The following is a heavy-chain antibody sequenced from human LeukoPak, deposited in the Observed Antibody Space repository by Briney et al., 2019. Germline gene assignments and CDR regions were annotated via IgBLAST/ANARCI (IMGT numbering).Heavy chain of an antibody. J-gene: IGHJ2*01. CDR3: ARGRGTVMGWADWYFDL. CDR2: IIPIFGTA. D-gene: IGHD4-11*01. CDR1: GGTFSSYA. V-gene: IGHV1-69*05. Sequence: SVKVPCKASGGTFSSYAISWVRQAPGQGLEWMGGIIPIFGTANYAQKFQGRVTITTDESTSTAYMELSSLRSEDTAVYYCARGRGTVMGWADWYFDLWGRGTLVTVSS.